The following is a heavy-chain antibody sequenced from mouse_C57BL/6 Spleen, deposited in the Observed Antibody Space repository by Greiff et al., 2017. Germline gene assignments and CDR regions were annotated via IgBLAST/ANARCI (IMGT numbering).Heavy chain of an antibody. V-gene: IGHV1-62-2*01. CDR1: GYTFTEYT. CDR2: FYPGSGSI. J-gene: IGHJ1*03. Sequence: QVHVKQSGAELVKPGASVKLSCKASGYTFTEYTIHWVKQRSGQGLEWIGWFYPGSGSIKYNEKFKDKATLTADKSSSTVYMELSRLTSEDSAVYFCARHEEGSTVVEGWYFDVWGTGTTVTVSS. D-gene: IGHD1-1*01. CDR3: ARHEEGSTVVEGWYFDV.